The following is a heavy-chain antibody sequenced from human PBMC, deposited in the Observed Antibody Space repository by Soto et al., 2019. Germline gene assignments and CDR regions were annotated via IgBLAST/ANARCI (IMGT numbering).Heavy chain of an antibody. V-gene: IGHV1-46*01. J-gene: IGHJ6*02. CDR2: INPSGGST. Sequence: ASVKVSCKASGYTFTSYYMHWVRQAPGQGLEWMGIINPSGGSTSYAQKFQGRVTMTRDTSTSTVYMELSSLRSEDTAVYYCARDFGSSPVHGYYYYYGMDVWGQGTTVTVYS. D-gene: IGHD6-13*01. CDR1: GYTFTSYY. CDR3: ARDFGSSPVHGYYYYYGMDV.